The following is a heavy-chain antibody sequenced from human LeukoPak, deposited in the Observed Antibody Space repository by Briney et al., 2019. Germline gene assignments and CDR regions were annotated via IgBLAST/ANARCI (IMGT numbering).Heavy chain of an antibody. V-gene: IGHV4-34*01. Sequence: SETLSLTCAVYGGSFSGYYWSWIRQPPGKGLEWIGEINHSGSTNYNPSLKSRVTISVDTSKNQFSLKLSSVTAADTAVYYCARGRPAYCGGDCKRAQGGNFDYWGQGTLVTVSS. D-gene: IGHD2-21*02. CDR2: INHSGST. CDR1: GGSFSGYY. CDR3: ARGRPAYCGGDCKRAQGGNFDY. J-gene: IGHJ4*02.